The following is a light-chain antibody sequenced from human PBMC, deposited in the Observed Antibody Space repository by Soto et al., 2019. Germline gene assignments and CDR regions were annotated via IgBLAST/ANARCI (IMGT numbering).Light chain of an antibody. CDR1: QSVRTK. CDR2: GAS. Sequence: EIVMTQSPDTLYVSPGEGATLSCRASQSVRTKLAWYQQKAGQAPRLLIYGASTRATGIPDRFSGSGSGTVFTLTISSLQSEDFAVYYCQQYNSWPPISCGQGTRLEIK. J-gene: IGKJ5*01. CDR3: QQYNSWPPIS. V-gene: IGKV3-15*01.